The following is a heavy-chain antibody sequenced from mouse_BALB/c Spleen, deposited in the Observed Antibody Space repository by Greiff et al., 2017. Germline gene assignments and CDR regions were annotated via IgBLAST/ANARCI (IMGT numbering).Heavy chain of an antibody. CDR2: IYPGDGDT. CDR3: ARGLTTSLGVAMDY. V-gene: IGHV1-82*01. CDR1: GYAFSSSW. D-gene: IGHD1-1*01. Sequence: VQLQQSGPELVKPGASVKISCKASGYAFSSSWMNWVKQRPGQGLEWIGRIYPGDGDTNYNGKFKGKATLTADKSSSTAYMQLSSLTSVDSAVYFCARGLTTSLGVAMDYWGQGTSVTVSS. J-gene: IGHJ4*01.